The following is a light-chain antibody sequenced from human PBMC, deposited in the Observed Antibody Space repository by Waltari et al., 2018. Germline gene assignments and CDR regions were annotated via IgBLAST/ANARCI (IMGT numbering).Light chain of an antibody. J-gene: IGLJ2*01. V-gene: IGLV1-44*01. CDR2: ITD. CDR1: RSNIGSNT. Sequence: QSVLTQPPSASGTPGQRVSISCSGSRSNIGSNTVNWYQQLPGTAPKLLIFITDHRPSGVPGRFSGSKSGPSASLAISGLQSEDEAEYHCAVWDDSLNGPLFGGGTKLTVL. CDR3: AVWDDSLNGPL.